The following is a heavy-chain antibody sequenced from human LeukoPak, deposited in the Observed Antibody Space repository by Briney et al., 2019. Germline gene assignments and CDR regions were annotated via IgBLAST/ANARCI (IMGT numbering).Heavy chain of an antibody. V-gene: IGHV3-7*01. D-gene: IGHD3-16*01. J-gene: IGHJ4*02. Sequence: GGSMRLSCEASGFTFSRYWMTWVRQAPGKGLERVADIKEDGSEKYYVDSVKGRFIISRDNAKNSLYLQMNSLRVEDTAIYFCARDPGGASYFDFWGQGILVTVSS. CDR1: GFTFSRYW. CDR3: ARDPGGASYFDF. CDR2: IKEDGSEK.